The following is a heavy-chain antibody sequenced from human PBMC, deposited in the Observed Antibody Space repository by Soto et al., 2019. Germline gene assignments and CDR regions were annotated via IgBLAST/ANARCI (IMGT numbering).Heavy chain of an antibody. D-gene: IGHD3-16*01. CDR3: AYGGRSYYYYYGMDV. CDR2: IIPIFGTA. CDR1: GCTFSSYA. Sequence: SVKVSCKASGCTFSSYAISWVRQAPVQGLEWMGGIIPIFGTANYAQKFQGRVTITADESTSTAYMELSSLRSEDTAVYYCAYGGRSYYYYYGMDVWGQGTTVTVSS. V-gene: IGHV1-69*13. J-gene: IGHJ6*02.